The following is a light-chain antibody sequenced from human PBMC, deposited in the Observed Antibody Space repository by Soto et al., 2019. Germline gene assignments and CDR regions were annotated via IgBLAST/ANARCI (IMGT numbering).Light chain of an antibody. J-gene: IGKJ2*01. CDR3: QQRGKWPPYT. CDR2: DAS. Sequence: DIVLTQSPATLSLSPGERATLSCRASQSVGTYLAWYQHKPGQAPRLLIYDASNRATGIPDRISGSGSGTDFTLTISSLAPEDFAVYYCQQRGKWPPYTFGQGTKVEIK. V-gene: IGKV3-11*01. CDR1: QSVGTY.